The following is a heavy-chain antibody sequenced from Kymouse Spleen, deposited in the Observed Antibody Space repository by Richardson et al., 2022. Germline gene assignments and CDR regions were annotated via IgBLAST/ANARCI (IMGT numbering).Heavy chain of an antibody. CDR1: GFTFSSYS. J-gene: IGHJ6*02. D-gene: IGHD3-3*01. CDR2: ISSSSSYI. Sequence: EVQLVESGGGLVKPGGSLRLSCAASGFTFSSYSMNWVRQAPGKGLEWVSSISSSSSYIYYADSVKGRFTISRDNAKNSLYLQMNSLRAEDTAVYYCARDGDFWSGYSHYYYYGMDVWGQGTTVTVSS. CDR3: ARDGDFWSGYSHYYYYGMDV. V-gene: IGHV3-21*03.